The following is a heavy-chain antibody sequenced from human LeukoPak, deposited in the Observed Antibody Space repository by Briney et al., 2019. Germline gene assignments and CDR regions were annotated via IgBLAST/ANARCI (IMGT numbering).Heavy chain of an antibody. V-gene: IGHV4-38-2*01. CDR2: IYYSGST. CDR3: ARSPYYDSSGNPDY. D-gene: IGHD3-22*01. CDR1: GFTFSSYG. J-gene: IGHJ4*02. Sequence: GSLRLSCAASGFTFSSYGMSWVRQPPGKGLEWIGSIYYSGSTYYNPSLKSRVTISVDTSKNQFSLKLSSVTAADTAVYYCARSPYYDSSGNPDYWGQGTLVTVSS.